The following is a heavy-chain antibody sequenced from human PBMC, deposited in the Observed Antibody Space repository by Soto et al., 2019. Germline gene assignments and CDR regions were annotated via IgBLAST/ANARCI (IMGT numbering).Heavy chain of an antibody. CDR1: GFTFSSYA. J-gene: IGHJ3*02. D-gene: IGHD6-19*01. V-gene: IGHV3-30-3*01. Sequence: QVQLVESGGGVVQPGRSLRLSCAASGFTFSSYAMHWVRQAPGKGLEWVAVISYDGSNKYYADSVKGRFTISRDNSKNTLYVHMNSLRAEDTAVYYCASDRSVAGDFDAFDIWGQGTMVTVSS. CDR2: ISYDGSNK. CDR3: ASDRSVAGDFDAFDI.